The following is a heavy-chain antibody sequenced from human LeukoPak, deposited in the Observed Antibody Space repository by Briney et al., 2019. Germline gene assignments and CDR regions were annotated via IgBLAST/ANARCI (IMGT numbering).Heavy chain of an antibody. CDR1: GFTFDDYA. Sequence: HTGGSLRLSCAASGFTFDDYAMHWVRQAPGTGLERVSGIRRETGSIGYADSVKGRFTISRDDARNSLYLQMNSLRAEDTALYYCVKDFGEKTAAIAYRGQGTLVTVSS. D-gene: IGHD2-2*01. CDR3: VKDFGEKTAAIAY. J-gene: IGHJ4*02. V-gene: IGHV3-9*01. CDR2: IRRETGSI.